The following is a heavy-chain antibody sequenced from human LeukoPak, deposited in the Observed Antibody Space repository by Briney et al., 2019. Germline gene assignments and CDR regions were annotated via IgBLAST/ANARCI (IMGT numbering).Heavy chain of an antibody. Sequence: ASVKVSCKASGYTFTSYDINWVRQATGQGLEWLGWMNPNSGNTGYAQKFQGRVTMTRDTSISTAYTELSSLRSEDTAVYYCARNDKKSYEADYWGQGTLVTVSS. D-gene: IGHD3-16*01. CDR1: GYTFTSYD. CDR3: ARNDKKSYEADY. V-gene: IGHV1-8*01. J-gene: IGHJ4*02. CDR2: MNPNSGNT.